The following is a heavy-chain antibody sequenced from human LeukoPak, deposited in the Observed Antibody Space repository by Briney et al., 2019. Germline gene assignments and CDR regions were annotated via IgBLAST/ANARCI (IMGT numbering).Heavy chain of an antibody. CDR2: IGPDDAT. J-gene: IGHJ3*02. CDR1: GFSLSGNA. D-gene: IGHD5-18*01. V-gene: IGHV3-23*01. Sequence: LPGGSLRLSCAASGFSLSGNAVSWVRQAPGKRPEWVAGIGPDDATFYPASVRGRFTISRDTSQNTMYLQMNSLRAEDTALYNCAKGNLQLGQDACDIWGQGTMVTVSS. CDR3: AKGNLQLGQDACDI.